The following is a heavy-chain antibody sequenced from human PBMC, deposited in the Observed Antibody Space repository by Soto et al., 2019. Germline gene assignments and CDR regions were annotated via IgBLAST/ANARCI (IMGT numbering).Heavy chain of an antibody. CDR2: INHSGST. V-gene: IGHV4-34*01. Sequence: SETLSLTCAVYGGSFSGYYWSWIRQPPGKGLEWIGEINHSGSTNYNPSLKSRVTISVDTSKNQFSLKLSSVTAADTAVYYCARTTITMIVVVITVFDYWGQGTLVTAPQ. CDR1: GGSFSGYY. CDR3: ARTTITMIVVVITVFDY. J-gene: IGHJ4*02. D-gene: IGHD3-22*01.